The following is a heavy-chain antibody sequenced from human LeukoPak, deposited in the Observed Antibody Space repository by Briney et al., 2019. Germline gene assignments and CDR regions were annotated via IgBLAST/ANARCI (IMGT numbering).Heavy chain of an antibody. CDR3: VKHVGSRWSNNRFDP. CDR2: VSRFGGTT. J-gene: IGHJ5*02. D-gene: IGHD6-13*01. CDR1: GFTFDSYA. V-gene: IGHV3-23*01. Sequence: PGGSLRLSCAASGFTFDSYAMSWVRQAPGTGLEWVSAVSRFGGTTYSADSAKGRFAISRDNSNNTMYLQMNSLRVGDTALYYCVKHVGSRWSNNRFDPWGQGTLVTVS.